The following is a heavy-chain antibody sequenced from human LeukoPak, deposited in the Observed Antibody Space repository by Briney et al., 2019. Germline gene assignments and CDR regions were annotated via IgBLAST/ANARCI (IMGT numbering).Heavy chain of an antibody. Sequence: SETLSLTCTVSGGSINGFHWTWIRQPAGKGLEWIGRIYTSGSTDYNPSLKSRVTMSVDTSKNQFSLMLSSVTAADTAVYFCAREKRGNYGYNFDYWGQGTLATVSS. CDR1: GGSINGFH. CDR2: IYTSGST. V-gene: IGHV4-4*07. D-gene: IGHD3-10*01. J-gene: IGHJ4*02. CDR3: AREKRGNYGYNFDY.